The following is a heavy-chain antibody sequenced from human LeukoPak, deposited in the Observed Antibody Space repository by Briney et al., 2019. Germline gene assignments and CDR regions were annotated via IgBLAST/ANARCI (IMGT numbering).Heavy chain of an antibody. V-gene: IGHV3-7*01. CDR3: ATGRWYGEFAGSGFDD. J-gene: IGHJ4*02. CDR1: GFTFSNYW. Sequence: GGSRRLSCFGSGFTFSNYWMTWLRQAPGEGLEWVANIKEDGSVIYYADSVRGRFTISRDNAKNSPYLQMNSLRVEDTAVYYCATGRWYGEFAGSGFDDWGQGILVTVSS. CDR2: IKEDGSVI. D-gene: IGHD3-10*01.